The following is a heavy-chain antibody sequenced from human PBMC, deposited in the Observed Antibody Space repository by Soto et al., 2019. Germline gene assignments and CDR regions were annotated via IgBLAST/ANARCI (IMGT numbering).Heavy chain of an antibody. D-gene: IGHD6-19*01. Sequence: PSEPQPHPYAVAGGYIRNRSWWSRVRQPPGKGLEWIGEIYHGGSTNYNPSLKSRVTISVDKSKNYFSLKLSSVTAADTAVYYCARGYSSAWCYFDCWGQGALVTVSS. CDR1: GGYIRNRSW. V-gene: IGHV4-4*02. CDR3: ARGYSSAWCYFDC. J-gene: IGHJ4*02. CDR2: IYHGGST.